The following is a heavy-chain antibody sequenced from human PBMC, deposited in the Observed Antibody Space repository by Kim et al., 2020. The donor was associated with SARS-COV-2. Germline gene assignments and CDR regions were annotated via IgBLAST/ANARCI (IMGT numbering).Heavy chain of an antibody. CDR1: GFTFTTYW. J-gene: IGHJ6*02. CDR2: ISTDGRTI. V-gene: IGHV3-74*01. CDR3: ARGSFYALGV. Sequence: LSLTCAGSGFTFTTYWMHWVRQAPGKGLVWVSGISTDGRTISYADSVKGRFTISRDNAKNTLYLQMNSLRADDTAVYYCARGSFYALGVWGQGTTVTVSS.